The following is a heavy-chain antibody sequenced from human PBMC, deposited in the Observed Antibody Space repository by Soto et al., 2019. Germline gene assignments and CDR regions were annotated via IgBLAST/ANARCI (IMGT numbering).Heavy chain of an antibody. CDR1: GFTFSDYY. D-gene: IGHD3-22*01. V-gene: IGHV3-11*01. CDR2: ISSSGSTI. CDR3: ARDPTNYYDSSCIGFFDY. J-gene: IGHJ4*02. Sequence: QVQLVESGGGLVKPGGSLRLSCAASGFTFSDYYMSWIRQAPGKGLEWVSYISSSGSTIYYADSVKGRFTISRDNAKNSLYLQMNSLRAEDTAVYYCARDPTNYYDSSCIGFFDYWGQGTLVTVSS.